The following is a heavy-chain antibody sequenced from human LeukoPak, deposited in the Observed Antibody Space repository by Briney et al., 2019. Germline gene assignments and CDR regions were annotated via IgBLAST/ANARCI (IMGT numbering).Heavy chain of an antibody. CDR1: GYSISSGYY. CDR2: IYHSGST. V-gene: IGHV4-38-2*02. J-gene: IGHJ5*02. D-gene: IGHD5/OR15-5a*01. Sequence: PSETLSLTCTVSGYSISSGYYWGWIRQPPGKGLEWIGSIYHSGSTYYNPSLKSRVTISVDTSKNQFSLKLSSVTAADTAVYYCARAPRDILSSGPWGQGTLVTVSS. CDR3: ARAPRDILSSGP.